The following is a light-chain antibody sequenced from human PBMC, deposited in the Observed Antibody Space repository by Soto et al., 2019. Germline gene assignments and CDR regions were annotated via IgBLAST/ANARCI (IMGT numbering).Light chain of an antibody. Sequence: DIVMTQSPDSLAVSLGERATINCKSSQSVLYSSNNKNYLAWYQQKLGQPPKLLIYWAPTRGSGVPDRFSGSGSGTDSTLTISSLQAEDVAVYYCQQYFTTPWTFGQGTKVEIK. J-gene: IGKJ1*01. CDR2: WAP. CDR3: QQYFTTPWT. CDR1: QSVLYSSNNKNY. V-gene: IGKV4-1*01.